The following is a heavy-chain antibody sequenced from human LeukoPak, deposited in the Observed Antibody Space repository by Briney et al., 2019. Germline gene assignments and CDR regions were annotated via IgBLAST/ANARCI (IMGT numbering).Heavy chain of an antibody. CDR2: IYYSGST. Sequence: SETLSLTCTVSGGSISSYYWSWIRQPPGKGLEWIGYIYYSGSTNYNPSLKSRVTISVDTSKNQFSLKLSSVTAADTAVYYCARHVLSGAGGAIWSDPWGQGTLVTVSS. D-gene: IGHD2/OR15-2a*01. CDR1: GGSISSYY. V-gene: IGHV4-59*01. CDR3: ARHVLSGAGGAIWSDP. J-gene: IGHJ5*02.